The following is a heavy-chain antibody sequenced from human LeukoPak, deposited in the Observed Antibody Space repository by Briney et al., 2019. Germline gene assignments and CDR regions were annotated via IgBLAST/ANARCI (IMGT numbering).Heavy chain of an antibody. CDR2: ISSSSNYI. V-gene: IGHV3-21*01. J-gene: IGHJ6*03. D-gene: IGHD3-16*01. Sequence: PGGSLRLSCAASGFTFSTYNMNWVRQAPGKGLEWVSSISSSSNYIYYADSMKGRFTISRDNAKNSLFLQMNSLRAEDTAVYYCARGLDHYYMDVWGKGTTVTVSS. CDR3: ARGLDHYYMDV. CDR1: GFTFSTYN.